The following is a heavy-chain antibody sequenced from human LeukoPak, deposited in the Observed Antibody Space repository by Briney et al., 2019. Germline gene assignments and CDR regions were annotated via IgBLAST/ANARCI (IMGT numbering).Heavy chain of an antibody. V-gene: IGHV1-18*01. D-gene: IGHD6-19*01. J-gene: IGHJ4*02. Sequence: ASVKVSCKASGYTFTSYAMHWVRRAPGQRLEWMGWISAYNGNTNYAQKLQGRVTMTTDTSTSTAYMELRSLRSDDTAVYYCARDGSILYSSGWYDYWGQGTLVTVSS. CDR3: ARDGSILYSSGWYDY. CDR1: GYTFTSYA. CDR2: ISAYNGNT.